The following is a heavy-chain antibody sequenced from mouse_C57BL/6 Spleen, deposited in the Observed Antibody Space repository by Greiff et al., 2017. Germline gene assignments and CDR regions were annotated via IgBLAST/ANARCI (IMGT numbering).Heavy chain of an antibody. CDR3: ARARLDYFDY. CDR1: GYTFTSYD. Sequence: QVQLKQSGPELVKPGASVKLSCKASGYTFTSYDINWVKQRPGQGLEWIGWIYPRDGDTNYNGKFKGKATLTADKSSSTAYMQLSSLTSGDSAVYFCARARLDYFDYWGQGTTLTVSS. V-gene: IGHV1-85*01. J-gene: IGHJ2*01. D-gene: IGHD2-10*02. CDR2: IYPRDGDT.